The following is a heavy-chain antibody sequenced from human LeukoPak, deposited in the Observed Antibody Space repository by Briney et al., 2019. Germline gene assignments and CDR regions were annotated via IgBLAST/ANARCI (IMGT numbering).Heavy chain of an antibody. Sequence: SETLSLTCAVYDGSFSGYYWSWTRQPPGKGLEWIGEVYHSGNDNYNTYLKSRVTISAETTKSQFSLKMTSVAAAHTAGYYLARQDYYEDGAHYYAWCDPWGEGTLVTVSS. J-gene: IGHJ5*02. CDR2: VYHSGND. D-gene: IGHD3-22*01. CDR1: DGSFSGYY. CDR3: ARQDYYEDGAHYYAWCDP. V-gene: IGHV4-34*01.